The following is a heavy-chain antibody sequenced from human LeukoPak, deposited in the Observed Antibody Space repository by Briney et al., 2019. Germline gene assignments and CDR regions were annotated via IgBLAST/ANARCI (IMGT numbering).Heavy chain of an antibody. CDR3: VRDVAELLWFGEFSS. CDR2: ISSSSSYI. D-gene: IGHD3-10*01. Sequence: PGGSLRLSCAASGFTFKNYGMHWVRQAPGKGLEWISSISSSSSYIYYADSVKGRFTISRDNTKNSLYLQLNSLRAEDTAIYYCVRDVAELLWFGEFSSWGQGTLVTVSS. V-gene: IGHV3-21*01. J-gene: IGHJ5*02. CDR1: GFTFKNYG.